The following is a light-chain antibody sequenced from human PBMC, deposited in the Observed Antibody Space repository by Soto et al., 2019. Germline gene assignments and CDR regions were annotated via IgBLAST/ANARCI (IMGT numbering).Light chain of an antibody. J-gene: IGLJ1*01. CDR1: SSDVGGYNY. V-gene: IGLV2-14*01. CDR2: EVS. CDR3: SSYTSSSTLV. Sequence: QSALTQPASVSGSPGQSITISCTGTSSDVGGYNYVSWYQQHPGKAPKFLISEVSNRPSGVSNRFSASKSGNTASLTISGLQAQDEAAYYCSSYTSSSTLVFGTGTKVTVL.